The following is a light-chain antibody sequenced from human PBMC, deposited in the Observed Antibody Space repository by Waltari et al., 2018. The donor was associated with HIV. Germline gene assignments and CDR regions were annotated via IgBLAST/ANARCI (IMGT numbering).Light chain of an antibody. J-gene: IGLJ3*02. CDR1: SSNIGSNY. CDR2: RNN. Sequence: QSVLTQPPPASGTTGPRVTISCSGSSSNIGSNYVYWYQQLPGTAPKLLIYRNNQRPSGVPDRFSGSKSGTSASLAISGLRSEDEADDYCAAWDDSLWVFGGGTKLTVL. V-gene: IGLV1-47*01. CDR3: AAWDDSLWV.